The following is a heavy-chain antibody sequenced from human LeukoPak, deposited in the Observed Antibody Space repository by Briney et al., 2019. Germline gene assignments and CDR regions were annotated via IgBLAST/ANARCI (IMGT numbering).Heavy chain of an antibody. CDR1: GFTFSSYA. CDR3: ARSYCSGGSCPIGY. Sequence: GGSLRLSCAASGFTFSSYAMHWVRQAPGKGLEYVSAISSKGGSTYYANSVKGRFTISRDNSKNTLYLQMGSLRAEDMAVYYCARSYCSGGSCPIGYWGQGTLVTVSS. J-gene: IGHJ4*02. D-gene: IGHD2-15*01. CDR2: ISSKGGST. V-gene: IGHV3-64*01.